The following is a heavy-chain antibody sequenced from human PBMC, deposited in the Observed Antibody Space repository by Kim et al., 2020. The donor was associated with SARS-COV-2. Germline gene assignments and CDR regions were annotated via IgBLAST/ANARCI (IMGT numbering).Heavy chain of an antibody. Sequence: SETLSLTCTVSGGSISSGGYYWSWIRQHPGKGLEWIGYIYYSGSTYYNPSLKSRVTISVDTSKNQFSLKLSSVTAADTAVYYCARGLLWFGELDINWFDPWGQGTLVTVSS. CDR1: GGSISSGGYY. CDR3: ARGLLWFGELDINWFDP. CDR2: IYYSGST. J-gene: IGHJ5*02. V-gene: IGHV4-31*03. D-gene: IGHD3-10*01.